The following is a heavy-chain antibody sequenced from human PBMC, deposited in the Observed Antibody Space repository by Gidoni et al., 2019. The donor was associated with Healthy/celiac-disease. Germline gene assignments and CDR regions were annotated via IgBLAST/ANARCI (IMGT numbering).Heavy chain of an antibody. CDR2: ISSSSSYI. CDR1: GFTFSSYS. Sequence: EVQLVESGGGLVKPGGSLRLSCAASGFTFSSYSMNWVRQAPGKGLEWVSSISSSSSYIYYADAVKGRFTISRDNAKNSLYLQMNSLRAEDTAVYYCARAYDILTGYYLHYGMDVWGQGTTVTVSS. CDR3: ARAYDILTGYYLHYGMDV. V-gene: IGHV3-21*01. D-gene: IGHD3-9*01. J-gene: IGHJ6*02.